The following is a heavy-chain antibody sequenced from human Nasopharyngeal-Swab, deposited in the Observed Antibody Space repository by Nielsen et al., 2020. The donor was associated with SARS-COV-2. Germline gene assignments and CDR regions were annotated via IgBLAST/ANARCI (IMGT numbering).Heavy chain of an antibody. V-gene: IGHV3-30*18. CDR1: GFTFSSYG. J-gene: IGHJ5*02. CDR3: AKDPGPYNWFDP. Sequence: GESLKISCAASGFTFSSYGMHWVRQAPGKGLEWVAVISYDGSNKYYADSVKGRFTISRDNSKNTLYLQMNSLRAEDTAAYYCAKDPGPYNWFDPWGQGTLVTVSS. CDR2: ISYDGSNK.